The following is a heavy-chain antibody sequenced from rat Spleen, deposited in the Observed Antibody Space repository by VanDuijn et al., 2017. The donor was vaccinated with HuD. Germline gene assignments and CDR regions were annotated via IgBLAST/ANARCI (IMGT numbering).Heavy chain of an antibody. V-gene: IGHV5-27*01. D-gene: IGHD1-11*01. Sequence: EVQLVESGGGLVQPGRSLKLSCAVSGFTFSNYYMTWVRQAPTTGLEWVAYINTGGGGTYYRDSVKGRFTISRDNAKSTLYLQMDSLRSEDTATYYCATYGGFIDYWGQGVVVTVSS. CDR1: GFTFSNYY. CDR3: ATYGGFIDY. J-gene: IGHJ2*01. CDR2: INTGGGGT.